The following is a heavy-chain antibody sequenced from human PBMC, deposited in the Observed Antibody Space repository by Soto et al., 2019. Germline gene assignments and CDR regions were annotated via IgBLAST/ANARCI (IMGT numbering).Heavy chain of an antibody. D-gene: IGHD2-21*02. Sequence: QVQLVQSGTEVKKSGASVKVSCKASGYAFTSYSVSWVRQAPGQGLEWMGSISTYSGKTNYVQSLQGRVTMTTDTSTTTAYLDLRSLRPEDTAIYYCVRRYGDPSSSAGFDYWGQGTLVTVSS. V-gene: IGHV1-18*01. CDR2: ISTYSGKT. J-gene: IGHJ4*02. CDR1: GYAFTSYS. CDR3: VRRYGDPSSSAGFDY.